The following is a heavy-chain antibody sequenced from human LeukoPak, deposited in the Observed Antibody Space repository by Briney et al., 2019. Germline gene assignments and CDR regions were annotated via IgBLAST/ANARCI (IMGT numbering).Heavy chain of an antibody. Sequence: GGSLRLSCAASAFTFSSYEMNWVRQAPGKGLEWVSYISSSGSTIYYADSVKGRFTISRDNAKNSLYLQMNSLRAEDTAVYYCASTPTYYYGSGSPPIDYWGQGTLVTVSS. J-gene: IGHJ4*02. D-gene: IGHD3-10*01. CDR3: ASTPTYYYGSGSPPIDY. CDR1: AFTFSSYE. V-gene: IGHV3-48*03. CDR2: ISSSGSTI.